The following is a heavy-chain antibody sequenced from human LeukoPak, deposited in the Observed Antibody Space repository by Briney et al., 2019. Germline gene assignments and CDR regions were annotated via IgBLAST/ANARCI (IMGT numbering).Heavy chain of an antibody. CDR1: GFTSSIYA. CDR3: AKEAEGELYWGGYFEY. CDR2: ISVSGGST. J-gene: IGHJ4*02. D-gene: IGHD3-16*01. V-gene: IGHV3-23*01. Sequence: GGSLRLSCAASGFTSSIYAMSWVRQAPGKGLEWVSAISVSGGSTYYADSVKGRFTLSRDNSKNTLYLQINILRAEDSAVYYCAKEAEGELYWGGYFEYWGQGTLVTVSS.